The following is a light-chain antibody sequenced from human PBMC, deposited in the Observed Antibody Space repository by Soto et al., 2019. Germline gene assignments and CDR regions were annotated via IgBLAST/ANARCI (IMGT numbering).Light chain of an antibody. CDR3: QQSYSTPR. Sequence: DIHMTQSPSSLSSSLGDRVTITFRASQSISSYLNWYQQKPGKAPKLLIYAASSLQSGVPSRFSGSGSGTDFTLTISSLQPEDFATYYCQQSYSTPRFGPGTKVDI. J-gene: IGKJ3*01. V-gene: IGKV1-39*01. CDR1: QSISSY. CDR2: AAS.